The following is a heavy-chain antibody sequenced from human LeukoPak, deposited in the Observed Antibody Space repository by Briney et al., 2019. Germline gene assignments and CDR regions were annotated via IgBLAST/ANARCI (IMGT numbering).Heavy chain of an antibody. J-gene: IGHJ4*02. CDR1: GFTVSSNY. Sequence: GGSLRLSCAAAGFTVSSNYMSWVRQAPGKGLEWVSVIYSGGSTYYADSVKGRFTISRDNSKNTLYLQMNSLRAEDTAVYYCARAVGWLAFDYWGQGTLVTVSS. V-gene: IGHV3-66*01. CDR2: IYSGGST. CDR3: ARAVGWLAFDY. D-gene: IGHD6-19*01.